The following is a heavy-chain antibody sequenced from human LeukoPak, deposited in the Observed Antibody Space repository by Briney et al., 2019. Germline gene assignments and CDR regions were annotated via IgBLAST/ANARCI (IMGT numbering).Heavy chain of an antibody. CDR3: ARSNSDYVSFHH. J-gene: IGHJ1*01. CDR2: IYTSGST. D-gene: IGHD3-16*01. CDR1: GGSISSGSYY. V-gene: IGHV4-61*02. Sequence: SQTLSLTCTVSGGSISSGSYYWSWIRQPAGKGLEWIGRIYTSGSTNYNPSLKSRVTISLDTSKMQLSLRLTSVTAADTAVYYCARSNSDYVSFHHWGQGTLVTVSS.